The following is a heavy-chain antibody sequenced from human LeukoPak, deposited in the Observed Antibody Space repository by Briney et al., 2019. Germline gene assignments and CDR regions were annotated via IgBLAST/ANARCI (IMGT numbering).Heavy chain of an antibody. CDR2: ITSSGSAV. V-gene: IGHV3-11*04. CDR3: ARAFNDGFDI. J-gene: IGHJ3*02. Sequence: PGGSLRLSCAASGFTFKDYYMGWIRQAPGKGLEWISYITSSGSAVYDADSVTGRFIISRDNAKNSLYLQMNSPRAEDTAVYFCARAFNDGFDIWGQGTMVTVSS. CDR1: GFTFKDYY.